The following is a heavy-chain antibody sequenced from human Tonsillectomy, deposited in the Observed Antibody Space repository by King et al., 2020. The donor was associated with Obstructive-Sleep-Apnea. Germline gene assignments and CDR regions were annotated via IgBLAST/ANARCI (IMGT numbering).Heavy chain of an antibody. Sequence: QLVQSGAEVKKPGASVKVSCKVSGYTLSDLSIHCVRQAHGKGLEWMGSFDPEDAETIYAQKLQGRVTMTEDTSTDTAYMELSSLRSEDTAVYYCATSKPMIVVSMVYWGQGTLVTVSS. D-gene: IGHD3-22*01. J-gene: IGHJ4*02. CDR1: GYTLSDLS. CDR3: ATSKPMIVVSMVY. CDR2: FDPEDAET. V-gene: IGHV1-24*01.